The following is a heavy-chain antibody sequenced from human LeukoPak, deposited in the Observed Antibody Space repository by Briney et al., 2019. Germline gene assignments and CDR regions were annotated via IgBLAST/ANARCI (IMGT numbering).Heavy chain of an antibody. D-gene: IGHD3-16*01. V-gene: IGHV4-39*01. CDR3: ARGQRGKEYYFDY. J-gene: IGHJ4*02. Sequence: SETLSLTCTVSGGSISATGYYWGWIRQPPGKGLEWIGSIYYSGSTYYNPSLKSRVTISVDTSKNQFSLKLSSVTAADTAVYYCARGQRGKEYYFDYWGQGTLVTVSS. CDR2: IYYSGST. CDR1: GGSISATGYY.